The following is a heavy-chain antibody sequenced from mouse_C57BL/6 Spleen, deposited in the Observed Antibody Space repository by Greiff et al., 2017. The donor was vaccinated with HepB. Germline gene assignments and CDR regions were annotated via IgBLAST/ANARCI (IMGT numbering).Heavy chain of an antibody. V-gene: IGHV1-82*01. Sequence: VQLQQSGPELVKPGASVKISCKASGYAFSSYWMNWVKQRPGKGLEWIGRIYPGDGVTNYNGKFKGKATLTADKSSSTAYMQLSSLTSEDSAVYFCARRGSSGPFDYWGQGTTLTVSS. D-gene: IGHD3-2*02. CDR3: ARRGSSGPFDY. CDR2: IYPGDGVT. CDR1: GYAFSSYW. J-gene: IGHJ2*01.